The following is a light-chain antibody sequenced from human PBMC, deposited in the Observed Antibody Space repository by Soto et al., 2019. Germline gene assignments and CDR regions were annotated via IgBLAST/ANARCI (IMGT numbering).Light chain of an antibody. V-gene: IGLV2-18*02. J-gene: IGLJ2*01. CDR2: EVT. CDR3: SSFTSSATEV. CDR1: SSDVGLYNR. Sequence: QSVLTQPPSVSGSPGQSVTISCTGTSSDVGLYNRVSWYQQPPGTAPKLMIYEVTNRPSAVPGRFSGSKSGNTASLTISGLQAEDEADYYCSSFTSSATEVFGGGTKLTVL.